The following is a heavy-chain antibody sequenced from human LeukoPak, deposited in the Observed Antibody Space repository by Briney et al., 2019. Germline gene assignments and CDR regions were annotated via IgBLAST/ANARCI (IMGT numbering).Heavy chain of an antibody. CDR3: ARGPDDYGGNGRWANWYFDL. D-gene: IGHD4-23*01. CDR2: INWNGGST. J-gene: IGHJ2*01. Sequence: GGSLRLSCAASGFTFYDYGMSWVRQAPGEGLEWVSGINWNGGSTGYADSVKGRFTISRDNAKNSLYLQVNSLRAEDTALYHRARGPDDYGGNGRWANWYFDLWGRGTLVTVSS. CDR1: GFTFYDYG. V-gene: IGHV3-20*01.